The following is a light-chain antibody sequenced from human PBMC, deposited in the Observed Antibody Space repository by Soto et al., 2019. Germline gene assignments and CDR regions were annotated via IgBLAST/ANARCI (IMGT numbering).Light chain of an antibody. Sequence: EIVLTQSPATLSLSPGERATLSCRASQSVNRYLVWYQQKPGQAPRLLIYDASNRATGIPARFSGSGSGTDFTLTISRLEPEDFAVYYCQQRSNWPITFGPGTQREIK. V-gene: IGKV3-11*01. CDR1: QSVNRY. CDR3: QQRSNWPIT. J-gene: IGKJ5*01. CDR2: DAS.